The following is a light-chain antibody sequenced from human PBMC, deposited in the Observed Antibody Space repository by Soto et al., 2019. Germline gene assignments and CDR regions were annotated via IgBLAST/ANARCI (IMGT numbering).Light chain of an antibody. CDR2: DVS. V-gene: IGLV2-14*01. Sequence: QSVLPQPASVSGSPGQSITISCTGTSSVVGGYNYVSWYQQHPGKAPKLMIYDVSNRPSGVSNRFSGSKSGNTASLSISGLQAEDEADYYCSSYTSRRTRVFGTGTKVTVL. CDR3: SSYTSRRTRV. CDR1: SSVVGGYNY. J-gene: IGLJ1*01.